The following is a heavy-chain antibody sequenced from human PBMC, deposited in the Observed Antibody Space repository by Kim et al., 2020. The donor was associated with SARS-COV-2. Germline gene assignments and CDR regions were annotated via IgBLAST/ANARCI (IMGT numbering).Heavy chain of an antibody. V-gene: IGHV5-51*01. CDR1: GYSFTSYW. Sequence: GESLKISCKGSGYSFTSYWIGWVRQMPGKGLEWMGIIYPGDSDTRYSPSFQGQVTISADKSISTAYLQWSSLKASDTAMYYCARQNYYDSSGYYEEGVYYFDYWGQGTLVTVSS. J-gene: IGHJ4*02. D-gene: IGHD3-22*01. CDR2: IYPGDSDT. CDR3: ARQNYYDSSGYYEEGVYYFDY.